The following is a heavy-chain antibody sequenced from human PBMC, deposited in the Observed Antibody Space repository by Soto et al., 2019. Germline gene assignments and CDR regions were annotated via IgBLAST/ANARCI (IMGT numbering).Heavy chain of an antibody. CDR2: IIPILGIA. V-gene: IGHV1-69*10. Sequence: ASVKVSCKASGGTFSSYAISWVRQAPGQGLEWMGGIIPILGIANYAQKFQGRLTIIADKSTSTAYMGLSSLRSEDTAVYYCARGGYQGSSNFGYWGQGTLVTVSS. CDR3: ARGGYQGSSNFGY. D-gene: IGHD2-15*01. J-gene: IGHJ4*02. CDR1: GGTFSSYA.